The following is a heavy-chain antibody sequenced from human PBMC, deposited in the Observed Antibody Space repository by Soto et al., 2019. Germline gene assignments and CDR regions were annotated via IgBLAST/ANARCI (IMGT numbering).Heavy chain of an antibody. Sequence: EVQLVESGGGLVQPGGSLRLSCAASGFTFSSYWMSWVRQAPGKGLEWVANIKQDGSGKYYVDSVKGRFTISRDNAKNSLYLQMNSLRAEDTAVYYCARDPRYCSSTSCYGYYYYYYMDVWGKGTTVTVSS. CDR3: ARDPRYCSSTSCYGYYYYYYMDV. CDR2: IKQDGSGK. D-gene: IGHD2-2*01. J-gene: IGHJ6*03. V-gene: IGHV3-7*01. CDR1: GFTFSSYW.